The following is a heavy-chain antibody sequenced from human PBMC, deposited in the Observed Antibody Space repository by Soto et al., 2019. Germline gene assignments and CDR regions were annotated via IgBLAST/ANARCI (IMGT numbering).Heavy chain of an antibody. CDR2: IYYSGST. J-gene: IGHJ5*02. Sequence: QVQLQESGPGLVKPSQTLSLTCTVSGGSISSGGYYWSWIRQHPGKGLEWIGYIYYSGSTYYNPSLKSGVTISVDTSKNQFSLKLSSVTAADTAVYYCARGLRAAAENWFDPWGQGTLVTVSS. V-gene: IGHV4-31*03. CDR3: ARGLRAAAENWFDP. CDR1: GGSISSGGYY. D-gene: IGHD6-13*01.